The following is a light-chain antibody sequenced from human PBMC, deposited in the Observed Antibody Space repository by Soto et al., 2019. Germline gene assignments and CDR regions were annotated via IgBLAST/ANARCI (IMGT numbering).Light chain of an antibody. CDR2: DAS. CDR1: QDISNY. V-gene: IGKV1-33*01. J-gene: IGKJ4*01. Sequence: DIQMTQSPSSLSASVGDRVTITCQASQDISNYLNWYQQKPGKAHKLLIYDASNLETGDPSRFSGSGSGEDFTSTISRLQTEDIATEYCRQYDNRAPTFGGGTRVGIQ. CDR3: RQYDNRAPT.